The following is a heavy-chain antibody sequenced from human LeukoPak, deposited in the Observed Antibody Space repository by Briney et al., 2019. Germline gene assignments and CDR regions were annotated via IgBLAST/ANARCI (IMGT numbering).Heavy chain of an antibody. J-gene: IGHJ4*02. Sequence: GGSLRLSCAASGFTFSSYWMHWVRQAPGKGLVWVSRINSDGSSTYYADSVKGRFTISRDNAKNTLYLQMNSLRAEDTSVYYCARQPHGNIVSQADFWGQGTLVTVSS. D-gene: IGHD2/OR15-2a*01. CDR1: GFTFSSYW. V-gene: IGHV3-74*01. CDR3: ARQPHGNIVSQADF. CDR2: INSDGSST.